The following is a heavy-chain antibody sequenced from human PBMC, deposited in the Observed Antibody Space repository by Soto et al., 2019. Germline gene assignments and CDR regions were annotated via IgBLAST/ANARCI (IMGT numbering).Heavy chain of an antibody. J-gene: IGHJ6*02. V-gene: IGHV1-69*01. CDR2: IIPLFGTT. CDR1: GDTFKNCV. CDR3: SAGMGFGEISVV. D-gene: IGHD3-10*01. Sequence: QVQVVQSGVEVRRPGSSVKVSCKASGDTFKNCVISWVRQAPGQGLEWVGGIIPLFGTTDFAQRFQGRLKITTGESTTPTFMEPSRLRSEGPATYSLSAGMGFGEISVVLGQGTTVIVSS.